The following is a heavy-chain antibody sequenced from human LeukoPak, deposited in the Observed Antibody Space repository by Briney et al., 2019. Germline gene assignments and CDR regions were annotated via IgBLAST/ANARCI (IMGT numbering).Heavy chain of an antibody. CDR2: MFSDGST. Sequence: SETLSLTCTVSGGSISNYYWSWIRQPAGKGLEWIGRMFSDGSTNYNPSVRSRVTMSIDTSKKQFSLKVTSVIAADTAVYYCARAIVGVTDAFDLWGQGTTVTVSS. V-gene: IGHV4-4*07. J-gene: IGHJ3*01. D-gene: IGHD1-26*01. CDR3: ARAIVGVTDAFDL. CDR1: GGSISNYY.